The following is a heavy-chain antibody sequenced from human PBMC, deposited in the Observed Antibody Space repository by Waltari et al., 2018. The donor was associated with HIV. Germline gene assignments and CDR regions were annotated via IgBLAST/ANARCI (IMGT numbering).Heavy chain of an antibody. D-gene: IGHD6-6*01. CDR3: ARGYSSSRWIPLYH. CDR2: FWSDGAEI. CDR1: GFTFSNFA. V-gene: IGHV3-33*01. J-gene: IGHJ4*02. Sequence: QVQLVESGGGVVQPGTSMTLYCALAGFTFSNFAIHWVRQSTGKGLEWLAVFWSDGAEISYADSVKDRFTVSKDSSQKTLYLHLTSLRAEDTALYYCARGYSSSRWIPLYHWGRGTLVTVSS.